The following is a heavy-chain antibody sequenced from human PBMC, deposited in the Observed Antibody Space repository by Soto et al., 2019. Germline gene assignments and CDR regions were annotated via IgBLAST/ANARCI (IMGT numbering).Heavy chain of an antibody. CDR1: GYSFTGYY. V-gene: IGHV1-2*02. D-gene: IGHD2-8*02. CDR2: INPDSGAT. Sequence: HEHLVQSGAAVKRPGASLKVSCKASGYSFTGYYIHWVRQAPGQGLEWMGWINPDSGATNYAQNLQGRVTLTSATSISTASMDLTSLASDDTAVYYCARGDYGTGGYPFPYFDYWGQGTLVIVSS. CDR3: ARGDYGTGGYPFPYFDY. J-gene: IGHJ4*02.